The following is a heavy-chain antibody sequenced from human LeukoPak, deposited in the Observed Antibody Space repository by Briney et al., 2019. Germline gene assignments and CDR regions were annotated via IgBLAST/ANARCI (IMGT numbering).Heavy chain of an antibody. CDR2: IYSGGST. J-gene: IGHJ4*02. Sequence: GGSLRLSCAASGFTVSSNYMSWVRQAPGKGLEWVPVIYSGGSTNYVDSVKGRFTISRDNSKNTLYLQMNSLRAEDTAVYYCARDGRGWADYWGQGTLVTVSS. CDR3: ARDGRGWADY. D-gene: IGHD6-19*01. V-gene: IGHV3-66*01. CDR1: GFTVSSNY.